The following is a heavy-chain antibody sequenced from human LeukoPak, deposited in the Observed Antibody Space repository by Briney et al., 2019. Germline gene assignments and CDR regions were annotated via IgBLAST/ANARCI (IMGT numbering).Heavy chain of an antibody. CDR3: AGPAIGGDSSGYIE. CDR1: RFTFNMYW. CDR2: IRHYGRET. Sequence: GGSLTLSCAASRFTFNMYWMKWVRQAPEKGLEWVANIRHYGRETYHADSVKDLFILSRDNARTSLSLQMHSLRVEETVLYSAAGPAIGGDSSGYIEWGRGPLVTVSS. D-gene: IGHD5-18*01. V-gene: IGHV3-7*03. J-gene: IGHJ4*02.